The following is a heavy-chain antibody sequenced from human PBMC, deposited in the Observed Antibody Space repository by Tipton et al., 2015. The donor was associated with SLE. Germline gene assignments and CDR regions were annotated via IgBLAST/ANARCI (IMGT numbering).Heavy chain of an antibody. J-gene: IGHJ4*02. CDR1: GGSFSNYY. V-gene: IGHV4-34*01. D-gene: IGHD6-19*01. Sequence: TLSLTCAVYGGSFSNYYWSWIRQPPGKGLEWIGEISHSGTANYNPTFKSRPTISIDTSRNQFSLRLKSVTAAGTAVYYCARLYSSGWGLFDYGGQGTLVTVSS. CDR2: ISHSGTA. CDR3: ARLYSSGWGLFDY.